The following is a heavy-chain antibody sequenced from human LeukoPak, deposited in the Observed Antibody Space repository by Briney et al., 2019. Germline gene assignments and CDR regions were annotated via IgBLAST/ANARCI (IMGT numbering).Heavy chain of an antibody. CDR1: GFTFDDYA. CDR2: IGWNNGDI. J-gene: IGHJ3*02. Sequence: GGSLRLSCAASGFTFDDYAMHWVRQVPGKGLEWVSSIGWNNGDIGYADSVKGRFTISRDNAKNTLYLQMNSLRAEDTAVYYCAKDLSGAPGAFDIWGQGTMVTVSS. D-gene: IGHD1-26*01. CDR3: AKDLSGAPGAFDI. V-gene: IGHV3-9*01.